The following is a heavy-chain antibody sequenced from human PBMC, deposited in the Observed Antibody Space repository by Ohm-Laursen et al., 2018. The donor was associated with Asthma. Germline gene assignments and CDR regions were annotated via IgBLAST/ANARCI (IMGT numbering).Heavy chain of an antibody. V-gene: IGHV4-31*03. CDR1: GGSINSGDYY. Sequence: TLSLTCIVSGGSINSGDYYWNWIRQRPGKGLEWIGYIYYRGSTYYNPSLKSRVTISLDTSKNQFSLKLSSVTAADTAVYYCASLVLGYCSGGSCYPEDYWGQGTLVTVSS. D-gene: IGHD2-15*01. CDR2: IYYRGST. J-gene: IGHJ4*02. CDR3: ASLVLGYCSGGSCYPEDY.